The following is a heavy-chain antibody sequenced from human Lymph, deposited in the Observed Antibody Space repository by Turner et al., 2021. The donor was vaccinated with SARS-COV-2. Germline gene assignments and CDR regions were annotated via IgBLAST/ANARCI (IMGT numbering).Heavy chain of an antibody. CDR2: INPNSGGT. CDR1: GYTFTDFY. D-gene: IGHD6-19*01. Sequence: QVHQVQSGAEVKKPGASVKVPCKASGYTFTDFYMHWVRQAPGQGLEWMGWINPNSGGTNYAQKFQGRVTMTRDTSISTAYMELRWLRSDDTAVYFCARGESIAVAGTQYFDYWGQGTLVTVSS. J-gene: IGHJ4*02. V-gene: IGHV1-2*02. CDR3: ARGESIAVAGTQYFDY.